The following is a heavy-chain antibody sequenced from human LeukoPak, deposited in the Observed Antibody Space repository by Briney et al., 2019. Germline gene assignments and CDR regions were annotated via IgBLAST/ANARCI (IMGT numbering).Heavy chain of an antibody. Sequence: PSETLSLTCTVSGGSISSYYWSWIRQPPGKGLEWIGEINHSGSTNYNPSLKGRVTISVDTSKNQFSLKLSSVTAADTAVYYCAREFSIVVVPAASPLGGMDVWGQGTTVTVSS. CDR2: INHSGST. J-gene: IGHJ6*02. CDR3: AREFSIVVVPAASPLGGMDV. D-gene: IGHD2-2*01. V-gene: IGHV4-34*01. CDR1: GGSISSYY.